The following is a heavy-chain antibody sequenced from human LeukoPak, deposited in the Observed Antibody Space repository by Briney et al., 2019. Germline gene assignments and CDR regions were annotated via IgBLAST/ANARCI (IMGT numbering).Heavy chain of an antibody. Sequence: PGGSLRLSCAASGFTFSSYAMSWVRQAPGKGLEWVSAISGSGGSTYYADSVKGRFTISRDNSKNTLYLQMNSLRAEDTAVYYCAKGVSGSGVGATNYWGQGTLVTVSS. J-gene: IGHJ4*02. D-gene: IGHD1-26*01. CDR1: GFTFSSYA. CDR2: ISGSGGST. CDR3: AKGVSGSGVGATNY. V-gene: IGHV3-23*01.